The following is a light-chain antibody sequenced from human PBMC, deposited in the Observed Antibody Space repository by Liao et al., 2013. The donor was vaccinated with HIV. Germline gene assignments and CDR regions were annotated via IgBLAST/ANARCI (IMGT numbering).Light chain of an antibody. CDR2: QDN. CDR3: QAWDSSTGGV. V-gene: IGLV3-1*01. J-gene: IGLJ3*02. CDR1: KLGDKY. Sequence: SLELAQPPSVSVSPGQTASITCSGDKLGDKYASWYQQRPGQSPLLVIFQDNQRPSGIPERFFGSNSGNTATLTISGTQPVDEADYYCQAWDSSTGGVFGGGAKLIVL.